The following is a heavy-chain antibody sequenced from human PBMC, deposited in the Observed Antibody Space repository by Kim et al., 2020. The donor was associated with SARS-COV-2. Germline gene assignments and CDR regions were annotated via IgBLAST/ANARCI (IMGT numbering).Heavy chain of an antibody. V-gene: IGHV3-48*04. D-gene: IGHD5-12*01. Sequence: GGSLRLSCAASGFTFSSYSMNWVRQAPGKGLEWVSYISGSGSTIYYADSVKGRFTISRDNGKNSLYLQMNSLRAEDTAVYYCVRDLYGGYAFDYWGQGTLVTVSS. CDR2: ISGSGSTI. J-gene: IGHJ4*02. CDR3: VRDLYGGYAFDY. CDR1: GFTFSSYS.